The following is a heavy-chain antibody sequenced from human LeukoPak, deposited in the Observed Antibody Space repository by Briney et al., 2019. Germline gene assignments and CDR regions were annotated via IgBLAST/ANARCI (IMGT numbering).Heavy chain of an antibody. D-gene: IGHD6-19*01. Sequence: GGSLRLSCAASGFTFSSYTMNWVRQAPGKGLDWVSYISSTSSTIYYADSVKGLFTISRDNAKNSLYLQMNSLRDEDTAVYYCARRIAVAGTFFDYWGQGTLVTVSS. V-gene: IGHV3-48*02. CDR2: ISSTSSTI. CDR3: ARRIAVAGTFFDY. J-gene: IGHJ4*02. CDR1: GFTFSSYT.